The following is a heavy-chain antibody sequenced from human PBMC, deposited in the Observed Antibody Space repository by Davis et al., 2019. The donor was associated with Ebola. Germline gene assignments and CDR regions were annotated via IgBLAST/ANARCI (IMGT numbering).Heavy chain of an antibody. D-gene: IGHD3-10*01. Sequence: PSETLSLTCTVSGGSISSSSYYWGWIRQPPGKGLEWIGSIYYSGSTYYNPSLKSRVTISVDTSKNQFSLKLSSVTAADTAVYYCARGRFGELCDYWGQGTLVTVSS. CDR2: IYYSGST. V-gene: IGHV4-39*07. J-gene: IGHJ4*02. CDR3: ARGRFGELCDY. CDR1: GGSISSSSYY.